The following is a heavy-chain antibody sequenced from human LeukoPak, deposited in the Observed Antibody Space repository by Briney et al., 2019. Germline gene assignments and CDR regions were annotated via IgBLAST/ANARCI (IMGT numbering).Heavy chain of an antibody. Sequence: GGSLRLSCAASGFTFDNYAMSWVRQAPGKGLEWVSAIVESGGVTFYTDSVKGRFTVSRDNSKNTLYLQINSLRAEDTALYYCAKGTAQWELYDYWGQGTLVTVSS. D-gene: IGHD1-26*01. CDR3: AKGTAQWELYDY. V-gene: IGHV3-23*01. J-gene: IGHJ4*02. CDR1: GFTFDNYA. CDR2: IVESGGVT.